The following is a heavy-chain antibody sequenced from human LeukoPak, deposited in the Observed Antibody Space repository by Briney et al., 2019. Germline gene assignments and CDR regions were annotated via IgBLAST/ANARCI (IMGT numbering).Heavy chain of an antibody. CDR1: GYSISSGYY. Sequence: PSETLSLTCTVSGYSISSGYYWGWIRQPPGKGLEWIGSIYHSGSTYYNPSLKSRVTISVDTSKNQFSLKLSSVTAADTAVYYCARGKYSGSYWGIYYFNYWGQGTLVTVSS. CDR3: ARGKYSGSYWGIYYFNY. V-gene: IGHV4-38-2*02. D-gene: IGHD1-26*01. CDR2: IYHSGST. J-gene: IGHJ4*02.